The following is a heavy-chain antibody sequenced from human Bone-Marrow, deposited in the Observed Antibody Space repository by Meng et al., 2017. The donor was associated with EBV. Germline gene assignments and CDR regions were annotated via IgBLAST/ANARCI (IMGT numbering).Heavy chain of an antibody. V-gene: IGHV1-69*01. CDR2: LIPMSDAP. D-gene: IGHD3-10*01. Sequence: QVQVVQSGAEVEKPXXXXXVSCRTSGGTFRSDAVSWVRQAPGQGLEWMGGLIPMSDAPHYAQKFQGRVTMTADESTSTHYMDLTGLRSDDTAVYYCASESGRGFTPDYWGQGTLVTVSS. CDR3: ASESGRGFTPDY. J-gene: IGHJ4*02. CDR1: GGTFRSDA.